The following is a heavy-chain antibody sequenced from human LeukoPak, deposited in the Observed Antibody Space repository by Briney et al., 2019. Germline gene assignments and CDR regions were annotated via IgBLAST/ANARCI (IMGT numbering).Heavy chain of an antibody. D-gene: IGHD3-10*01. CDR2: IYSGGST. CDR3: ARTRFGELLRAFDI. Sequence: GGSLRLSCAASGFTVSSNYMSWVRQAPGKGLEWVSVIYSGGSTYYADSVKGRFTISRDNSKNTLYLQMNSLRAEDTAVYYCARTRFGELLRAFDIWGQGTMVTVSS. J-gene: IGHJ3*02. CDR1: GFTVSSNY. V-gene: IGHV3-53*01.